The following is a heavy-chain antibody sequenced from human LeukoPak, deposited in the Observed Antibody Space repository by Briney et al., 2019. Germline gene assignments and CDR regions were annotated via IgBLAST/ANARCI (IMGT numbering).Heavy chain of an antibody. CDR3: ARELIVVVPAATSQGYYFDY. V-gene: IGHV1-69*13. CDR1: GGTFSSYA. J-gene: IGHJ4*02. CDR2: IIPIFGTA. D-gene: IGHD2-2*01. Sequence: SVKVSCKASGGTFSSYAISWVRQAPGQGLEWMGGIIPIFGTANYAQKFQGRVTITADESTSTAYMELSSLRSEDTAVYYCARELIVVVPAATSQGYYFDYWGQGTLVTVSS.